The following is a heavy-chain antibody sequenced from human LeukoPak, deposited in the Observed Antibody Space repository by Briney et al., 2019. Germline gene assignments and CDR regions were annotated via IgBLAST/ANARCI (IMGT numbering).Heavy chain of an antibody. CDR1: GDTFSIYY. CDR3: ARGGVLRFLEHLDY. V-gene: IGHV1-46*01. J-gene: IGHJ4*02. Sequence: GASVKVSFTASGDTFSIYYMHWVRQAPGQGLEWMGIINPSGGSTTYAQKFQGRVTMTRDTSTSTVYMELSSLRSEDTAVYYCARGGVLRFLEHLDYWGQGTLATVSS. D-gene: IGHD3-3*01. CDR2: INPSGGST.